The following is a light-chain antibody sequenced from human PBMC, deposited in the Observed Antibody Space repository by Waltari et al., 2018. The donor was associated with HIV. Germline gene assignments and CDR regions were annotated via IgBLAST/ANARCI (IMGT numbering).Light chain of an antibody. CDR1: QSVSSIY. J-gene: IGKJ2*01. CDR2: GAS. CDR3: QHYGGSAIYT. V-gene: IGKV3-20*01. Sequence: ELVLTQSPGTLSLSPWERATLSCRASQSVSSIYLAWYLQKPGQAPRLLIYGASNRATGVPDRFSGSGSGTDFTLIISRLEPEDFAVYYCQHYGGSAIYTFGQGTKLEIK.